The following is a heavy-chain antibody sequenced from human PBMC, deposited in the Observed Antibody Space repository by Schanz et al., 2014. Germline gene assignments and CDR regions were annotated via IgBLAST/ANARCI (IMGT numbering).Heavy chain of an antibody. V-gene: IGHV1-46*01. Sequence: QVQLVQSGAEVKKPGASVKVSCKASGYTFVSYSMHWVRQAPGQGLEWMGIINPSGGGTSYALRFQDRVTVTRDTSRSTVYMELSSLRSEDTAVYYCARGGYSSGWYDRDIAHFDYWGQGTLVNVSS. CDR1: GYTFVSYS. CDR2: INPSGGGT. J-gene: IGHJ4*02. CDR3: ARGGYSSGWYDRDIAHFDY. D-gene: IGHD6-19*01.